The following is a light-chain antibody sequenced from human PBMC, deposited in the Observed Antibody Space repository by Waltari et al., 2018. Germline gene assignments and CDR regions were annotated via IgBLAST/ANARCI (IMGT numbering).Light chain of an antibody. CDR1: SSNIGNNY. V-gene: IGLV1-51*01. J-gene: IGLJ3*02. CDR2: DNN. CDR3: GTWDSSLSVWV. Sequence: QSVLTQPPSVSAAPGQKVTISFSGSSSNIGNNYVSWYQQLPGTAPKLLSYDNNKRPSGIPDRFSGSKSGTSATLGITGLQTGDEADYYCGTWDSSLSVWVFGGGTKLTVL.